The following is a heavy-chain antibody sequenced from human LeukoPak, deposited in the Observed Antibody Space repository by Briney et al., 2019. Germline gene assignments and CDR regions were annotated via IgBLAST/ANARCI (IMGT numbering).Heavy chain of an antibody. CDR1: GYSISSGYY. CDR2: IYHSGST. J-gene: IGHJ3*02. D-gene: IGHD3-22*01. V-gene: IGHV4-38-2*02. CDR3: ARDHTVRDSSGYYRPQYAFDI. Sequence: SETLSLTCTVSGYSISSGYYWGWIRQPPGKGLEWIGSIYHSGSTYYNPSLKSRVTISVDTSKNQFSLKLSSVTAADTAVYYRARDHTVRDSSGYYRPQYAFDIWGQGTMVTVSS.